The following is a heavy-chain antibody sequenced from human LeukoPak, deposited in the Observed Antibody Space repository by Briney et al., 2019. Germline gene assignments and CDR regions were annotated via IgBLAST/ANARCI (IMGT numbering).Heavy chain of an antibody. V-gene: IGHV4-31*11. Sequence: PSGTLSLTCAVSGGSVSSGGYYWSWIRQHPGKGLEWIGYIYYSGSTYYNPSLKSRVTISVDTSKNQFSLKLSSVTAADTAVYYCARDDGSGSYLDYWGQGTLVTVSS. CDR2: IYYSGST. D-gene: IGHD3-10*01. J-gene: IGHJ4*02. CDR3: ARDDGSGSYLDY. CDR1: GGSVSSGGYY.